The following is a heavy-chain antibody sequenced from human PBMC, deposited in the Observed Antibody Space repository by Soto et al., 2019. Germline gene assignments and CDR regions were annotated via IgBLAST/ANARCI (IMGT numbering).Heavy chain of an antibody. CDR2: ISSSSSYT. V-gene: IGHV3-11*05. J-gene: IGHJ2*01. CDR1: GFTFSDYY. CDR3: ARGSTANWYFDL. Sequence: QVQLVESGGGLVKLGGSLRLSCAASGFTFSDYYMNWIRQAPGKGLEWVSDISSSSSYTNYADSVKGRFIISRDNAKNSLYLQMNSLRAEDTAVYYCARGSTANWYFDLWGRGTLVTVSS.